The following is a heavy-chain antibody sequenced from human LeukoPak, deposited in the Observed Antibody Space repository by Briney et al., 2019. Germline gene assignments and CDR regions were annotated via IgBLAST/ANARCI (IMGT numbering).Heavy chain of an antibody. Sequence: PGGSLRLSCAASGFTFDDYAMHWVRQAPGKGLEWVSGISWNSGTIGYADSVKGRFTVSRDNAKNSLYLQMNSLRAEDMALYYCASGGIYYGAAFDFWGQGTLVTVSS. J-gene: IGHJ4*02. CDR1: GFTFDDYA. CDR2: ISWNSGTI. D-gene: IGHD1-26*01. V-gene: IGHV3-9*03. CDR3: ASGGIYYGAAFDF.